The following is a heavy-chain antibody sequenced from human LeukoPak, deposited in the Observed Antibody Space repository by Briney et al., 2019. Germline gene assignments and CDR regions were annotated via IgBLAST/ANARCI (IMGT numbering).Heavy chain of an antibody. V-gene: IGHV5-51*01. Sequence: GESLKISCKGFGYIFTTYWIGWVRQMPGKGLEWMGIICPGDSDTRYSPSFQGHVTISADSSSSTAYLRWSSLKTSDTAIYYCASRKKGMATAGFDYWGQGTLVTVSS. CDR1: GYIFTTYW. CDR3: ASRKKGMATAGFDY. J-gene: IGHJ4*02. D-gene: IGHD5-24*01. CDR2: ICPGDSDT.